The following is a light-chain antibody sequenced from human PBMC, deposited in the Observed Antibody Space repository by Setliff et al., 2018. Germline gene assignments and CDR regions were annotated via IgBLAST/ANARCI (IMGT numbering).Light chain of an antibody. CDR2: EVS. V-gene: IGLV2-18*02. J-gene: IGLJ1*01. Sequence: QSVLTQPPSVSGSPGQSVTISCTGTNSDVGTYNRVSWYQQPPGTAPKLIIYEVSTRPSGVPDRFSGSRSGNTASLTISGLQAEDEADYYCSSYTSSSTDVFGTGTKVTVL. CDR1: NSDVGTYNR. CDR3: SSYTSSSTDV.